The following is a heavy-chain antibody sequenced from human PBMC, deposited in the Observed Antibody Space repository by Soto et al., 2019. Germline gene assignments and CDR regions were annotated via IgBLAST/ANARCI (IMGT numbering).Heavy chain of an antibody. CDR3: AKNWDTTFSSSSH. V-gene: IGHV3-23*01. D-gene: IGHD6-6*01. J-gene: IGHJ4*02. CDR2: ISGSGGST. CDR1: GFTFTTYA. Sequence: EVQLLESGGGLVQPGGSLRLSCAASGFTFTTYAMSWVRQAPGKGLEWVSAISGSGGSTYYTDSVKGRFTISRDNSKNTLYLKMNRLRAEDTAVYYCAKNWDTTFSSSSHWGQGTLVTVSS.